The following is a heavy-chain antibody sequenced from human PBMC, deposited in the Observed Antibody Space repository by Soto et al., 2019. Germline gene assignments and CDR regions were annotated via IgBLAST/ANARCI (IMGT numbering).Heavy chain of an antibody. CDR1: GDTFTSYY. CDR2: INPHGGST. CDR3: ARSSGGNFGIIIEGSNWFDP. D-gene: IGHD3-3*01. J-gene: IGHJ5*02. V-gene: IGHV1-46*01. Sequence: ASVKVSCKAPGDTFTSYYLNWLRQAPGQGLEWMGVINPHGGSTKYAQKFQGRVTMTGDTSRSTVYMELRSLRSDDTAIYYCARSSGGNFGIIIEGSNWFDPWGQGTLVTVSS.